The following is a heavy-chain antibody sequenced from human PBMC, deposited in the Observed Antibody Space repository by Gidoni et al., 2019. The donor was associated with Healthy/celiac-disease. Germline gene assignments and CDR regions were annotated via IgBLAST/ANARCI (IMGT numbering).Heavy chain of an antibody. CDR1: GGSISSYY. D-gene: IGHD2-15*01. Sequence: QVQLQESGPGLVKPSETLSLTCTVSGGSISSYYWSWIRQPPGKGLEWIGYIYYSGSTNYNPSLKRRVTISVDTSKNQFSLKLSSVTAADTAVYYCARRVKDGYFDYWGQGTLVTVSS. CDR3: ARRVKDGYFDY. J-gene: IGHJ4*02. CDR2: IYYSGST. V-gene: IGHV4-59*08.